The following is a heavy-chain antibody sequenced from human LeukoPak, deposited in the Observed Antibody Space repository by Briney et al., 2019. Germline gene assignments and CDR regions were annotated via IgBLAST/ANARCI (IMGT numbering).Heavy chain of an antibody. J-gene: IGHJ4*02. CDR1: GFTFSSYA. Sequence: VGSLRLSCAASGFTFSSYAMSWVRQAPGKGLEWVSAISGSGGSTYYADSVKGRFTISRDNSKNTLYLQMNSLRAEDTAVYYCAKDAQQWLVLGPFDYWGQGTLVTVSS. V-gene: IGHV3-23*01. CDR3: AKDAQQWLVLGPFDY. CDR2: ISGSGGST. D-gene: IGHD6-19*01.